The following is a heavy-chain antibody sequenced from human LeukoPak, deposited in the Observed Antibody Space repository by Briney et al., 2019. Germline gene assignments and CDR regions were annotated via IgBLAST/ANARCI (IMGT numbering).Heavy chain of an antibody. D-gene: IGHD1-14*01. CDR1: GYTFTSYG. CDR2: RNPNSGNT. CDR3: AKDSKRNPVGVDY. V-gene: IGHV1-8*02. Sequence: ASVKVSCKASGYTFTSYGISWVRQAPGQGLEWMGWRNPNSGNTGYAQKFQGRVTMTGDTSTSTAYMELSGLMSEDTAVYYCAKDSKRNPVGVDYWGQGTLVTVSS. J-gene: IGHJ4*02.